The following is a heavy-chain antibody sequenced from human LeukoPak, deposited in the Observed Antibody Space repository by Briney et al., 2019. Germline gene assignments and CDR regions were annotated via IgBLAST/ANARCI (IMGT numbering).Heavy chain of an antibody. CDR1: GYTFTGYY. CDR2: INPNSGGT. D-gene: IGHD4-17*01. CDR3: ARESSTVTTYEPFDY. J-gene: IGHJ4*02. V-gene: IGHV1-2*02. Sequence: GASVKVSCKASGYTFTGYYMHWVRQAPGQGLEWMGWINPNSGGTNYAQKFQGRVTMTRDTSISTAYMELSRLRSDDTAVYYCARESSTVTTYEPFDYWGQGTLVTVSS.